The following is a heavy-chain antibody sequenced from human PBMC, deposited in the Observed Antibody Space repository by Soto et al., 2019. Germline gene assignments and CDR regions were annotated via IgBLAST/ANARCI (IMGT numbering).Heavy chain of an antibody. D-gene: IGHD4-17*01. V-gene: IGHV3-21*01. J-gene: IGHJ5*02. CDR2: ISSSSSYI. CDR3: ACEISGDDGWFDP. CDR1: GFTFSSYS. Sequence: EVQLVESGGGLVKPGGSLRLSCAASGFTFSSYSMNWVRQAPGKGLEWVSSISSSSSYIYYADSVKGRFTISRDNAKNSLYLQMNSLRAEDTAVYYCACEISGDDGWFDPWGQGTLVTVSS.